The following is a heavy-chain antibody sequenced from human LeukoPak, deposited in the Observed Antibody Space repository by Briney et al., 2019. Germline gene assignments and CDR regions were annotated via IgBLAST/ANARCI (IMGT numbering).Heavy chain of an antibody. CDR3: ATDSAVTRDFDY. V-gene: IGHV1-24*01. CDR2: FDPEDGET. D-gene: IGHD4-17*01. CDR1: GYTLTELS. Sequence: ASVKVSCKVSGYTLTELSMHWVRQAPGKGLEWMGGFDPEDGETIYAQKFQGRVTMTEDTSTDTAYMELSSLRSEDTAVYYCATDSAVTRDFDYWGQGTLVTVSS. J-gene: IGHJ4*02.